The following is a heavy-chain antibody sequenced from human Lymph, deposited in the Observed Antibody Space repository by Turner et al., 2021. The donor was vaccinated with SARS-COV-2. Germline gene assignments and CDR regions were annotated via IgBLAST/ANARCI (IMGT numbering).Heavy chain of an antibody. V-gene: IGHV3-15*01. CDR3: TTHSAPDY. D-gene: IGHD6-13*01. CDR2: IKTKTNGETT. CDR1: GVTFSNAW. Sequence: EGQLVASGGGLVKPGWSVSTSCAAAGVTFSNAWMTWVRQARRKGLGLVDRIKTKTNGETTDYAAPVKGRFNISRDDSKNTLYLQMTSLKTEDTAVYYCTTHSAPDYWGQGTLVTVSS. J-gene: IGHJ4*02.